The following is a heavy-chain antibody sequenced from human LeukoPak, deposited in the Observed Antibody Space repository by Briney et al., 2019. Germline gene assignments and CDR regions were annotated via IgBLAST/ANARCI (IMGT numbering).Heavy chain of an antibody. Sequence: SETLSLTCTVSGGSISSSSYYWGWIRQPPGKGLEWIGSIYYSGSTYYNPSLKSRVTISVDTSKNQFSLKLSSVTAADTAVYYCARISGSYTTDDAFDIWGQGTMVTVSS. CDR3: ARISGSYTTDDAFDI. D-gene: IGHD1-26*01. CDR1: GGSISSSSYY. J-gene: IGHJ3*02. CDR2: IYYSGST. V-gene: IGHV4-39*07.